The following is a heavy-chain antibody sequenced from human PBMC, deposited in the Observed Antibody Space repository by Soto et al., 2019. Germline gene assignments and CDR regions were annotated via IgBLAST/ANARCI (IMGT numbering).Heavy chain of an antibody. V-gene: IGHV5-51*01. CDR2: IYPGDSDT. J-gene: IGHJ4*02. D-gene: IGHD6-6*01. CDR3: AKDRYSSSSPLHFDY. Sequence: GESLKISCKGSGYSFTSYWIGWVRQMPGKGLEWMGIIYPGDSDTRYSPSFQGQVTISADKSISTAYLQWSSLRAEDTAVYYCAKDRYSSSSPLHFDYWGQGTLVTVSS. CDR1: GYSFTSYW.